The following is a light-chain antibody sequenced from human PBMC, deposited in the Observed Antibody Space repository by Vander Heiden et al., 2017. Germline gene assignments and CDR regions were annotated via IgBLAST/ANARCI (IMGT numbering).Light chain of an antibody. CDR3: QQYYTTPYT. Sequence: DIVMTQSPDPLAVSLGERATVNCKSSQSVLYRSNNKNYLAWYQQKPGQPPKLLIYWASTRESGVPDRFSGSGSETDFTLTISSLQAEDVAVYYCQQYYTTPYTFGQGTKLEIK. V-gene: IGKV4-1*01. CDR2: WAS. J-gene: IGKJ2*01. CDR1: QSVLYRSNNKNY.